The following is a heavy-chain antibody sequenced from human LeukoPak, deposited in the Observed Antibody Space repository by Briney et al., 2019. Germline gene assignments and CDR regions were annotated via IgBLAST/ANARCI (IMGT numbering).Heavy chain of an antibody. J-gene: IGHJ4*02. CDR3: ATSYYDFWSGYYFLGGNYYFDY. Sequence: SVKVSCKASGGTFSSYAISWVRQAPGQGLEWMGGIIPIFGTANYAQKFQGRVTITGDESTSTAYMELSSLRSEDTAVYYCATSYYDFWSGYYFLGGNYYFDYWGQGTLVTVSS. V-gene: IGHV1-69*13. CDR2: IIPIFGTA. D-gene: IGHD3-3*01. CDR1: GGTFSSYA.